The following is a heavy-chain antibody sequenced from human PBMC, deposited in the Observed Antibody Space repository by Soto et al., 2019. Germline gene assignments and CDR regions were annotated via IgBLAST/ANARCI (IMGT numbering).Heavy chain of an antibody. CDR3: ARVPNYCSGGSCYLGNWYFDL. D-gene: IGHD2-15*01. V-gene: IGHV4-59*12. CDR1: GGSISSYY. J-gene: IGHJ2*01. Sequence: PSETLSLTCTVSGGSISSYYWSWIRQPPGKGLEWIGYIYYSGSTNYNPSLKSRVTISVDTSKNQFSLKLSSVTAADTAVYYCARVPNYCSGGSCYLGNWYFDLWGRGTLVTVS. CDR2: IYYSGST.